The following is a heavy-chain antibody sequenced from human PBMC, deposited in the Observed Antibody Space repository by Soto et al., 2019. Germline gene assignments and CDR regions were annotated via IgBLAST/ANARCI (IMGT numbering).Heavy chain of an antibody. CDR1: GFTFSSYS. CDR3: ARPANYDFWSSYGLDYYYGMDV. Sequence: GGSLRLSCAASGFTFSSYSMNWVRQAPGKGLEWVSSISSSSSYIYYADSVKGRFTISRDNAKNSLYLQMNSLRAEDTAVYYCARPANYDFWSSYGLDYYYGMDVWGQGTTVTVSS. J-gene: IGHJ6*02. CDR2: ISSSSSYI. D-gene: IGHD3-3*01. V-gene: IGHV3-21*01.